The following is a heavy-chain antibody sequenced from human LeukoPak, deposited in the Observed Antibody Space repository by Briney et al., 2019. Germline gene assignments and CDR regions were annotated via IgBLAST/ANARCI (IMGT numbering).Heavy chain of an antibody. Sequence: GESLKISCKGSGYSFTSYWIGWVRQAPGKGLEWVANIKQDGSEKYYVDSVKGRFTISRDNAKNSLYLQMNSLRAEDTAVYYCARVYYDFWDAFDIWGQGTMVTVSS. CDR2: IKQDGSEK. CDR3: ARVYYDFWDAFDI. J-gene: IGHJ3*02. D-gene: IGHD3-3*01. V-gene: IGHV3-7*01. CDR1: GYSFTSYW.